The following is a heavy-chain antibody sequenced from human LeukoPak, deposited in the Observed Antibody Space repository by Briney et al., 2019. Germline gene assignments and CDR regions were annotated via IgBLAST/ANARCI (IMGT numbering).Heavy chain of an antibody. J-gene: IGHJ4*02. V-gene: IGHV4-38-2*01. D-gene: IGHD6-25*01. CDR1: AYSISSGYY. Sequence: SETLSLTCAVSAYSISSGYYWGWIRQPPGKGLEWIASIYHSGINYYNPPVKIRVTISVDTSKNHFSLKVSSVTAADSAVYYCARQYTSGSGYYFDYWGQGALVSVSS. CDR2: IYHSGIN. CDR3: ARQYTSGSGYYFDY.